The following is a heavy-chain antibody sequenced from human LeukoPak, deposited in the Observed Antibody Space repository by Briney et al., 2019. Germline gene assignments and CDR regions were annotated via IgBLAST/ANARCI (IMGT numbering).Heavy chain of an antibody. CDR3: ARDPNGDYIGAFDM. J-gene: IGHJ3*02. D-gene: IGHD4-17*01. CDR2: IRGGGGSA. Sequence: GGSLRLSCTASGFTFSAYAMMWVRQAPGKVPEGVSAIRGGGGSAFYADSVKGRFTISRDNSKYTLFLQMNSLRAEDTAVYYCARDPNGDYIGAFDMWGPGTMVTVSS. V-gene: IGHV3-23*01. CDR1: GFTFSAYA.